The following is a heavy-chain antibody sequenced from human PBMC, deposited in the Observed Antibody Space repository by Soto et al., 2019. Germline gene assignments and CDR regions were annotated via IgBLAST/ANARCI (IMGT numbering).Heavy chain of an antibody. CDR1: GDSISNLDYF. J-gene: IGHJ5*01. Sequence: PSETLSLTCSVSGDSISNLDYFWAWIRQPPGQALEYIGYIYKSATTYYNPSFESRVAISVDTSKSRFSLNVTSVTAADTAVHFCARGRYCLTGRCFPNWFDSWGQGALVTVSS. CDR3: ARGRYCLTGRCFPNWFDS. CDR2: IYKSATT. V-gene: IGHV4-30-4*01. D-gene: IGHD7-27*01.